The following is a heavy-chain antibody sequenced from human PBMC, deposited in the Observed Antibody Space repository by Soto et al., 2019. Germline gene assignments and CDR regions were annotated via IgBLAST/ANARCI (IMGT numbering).Heavy chain of an antibody. V-gene: IGHV3-23*01. CDR3: AKDTGSDYYYDSSGYYSAFDV. CDR1: GFTFSNYA. D-gene: IGHD3-22*01. CDR2: ISAGGDAT. Sequence: LRLSCAASGFTFSNYAMSWARQAPGKGLEWVSTISAGGDATFYADSVKGRFTISRDNSKNTLYLQMNSLRADDTAVYYCAKDTGSDYYYDSSGYYSAFDVWGQGTMVTVSS. J-gene: IGHJ3*01.